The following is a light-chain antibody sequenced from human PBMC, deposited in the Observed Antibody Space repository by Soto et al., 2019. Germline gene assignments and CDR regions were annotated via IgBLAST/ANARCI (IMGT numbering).Light chain of an antibody. CDR3: QQYNNWPRT. CDR2: GAS. Sequence: EILMSQSPPTLALFPGERATLSFPASQSVSSNLAWYQQKPGQAPRLLIYGASTRATGIPARFSGSGSGTEFTLTISSLQSEDFAVYYCQQYNNWPRTFGQGTKVDIK. V-gene: IGKV3-15*01. CDR1: QSVSSN. J-gene: IGKJ1*01.